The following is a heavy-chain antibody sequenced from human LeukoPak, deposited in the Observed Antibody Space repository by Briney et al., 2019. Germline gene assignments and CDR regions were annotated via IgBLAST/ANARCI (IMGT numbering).Heavy chain of an antibody. CDR3: ARAYLPHTAYYDILTGPTLDY. D-gene: IGHD3-9*01. CDR1: GFILSTYT. CDR2: ISSSSRII. V-gene: IGHV3-21*05. J-gene: IGHJ4*02. Sequence: GGSLRLSCAASGFILSTYTMNWVRQAPGKGLEWVSYISSSSRIIYYADSVKGRFTISRDNAKNSLYLQMNSLRAEDTAVYYCARAYLPHTAYYDILTGPTLDYWGQGTLVTVSS.